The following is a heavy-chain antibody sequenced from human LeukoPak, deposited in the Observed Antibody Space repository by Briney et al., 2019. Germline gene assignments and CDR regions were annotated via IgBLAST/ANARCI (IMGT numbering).Heavy chain of an antibody. Sequence: ASVKVSCKASGYTFTNYGISWVRQAPGQGLEWMGWISAYNGNTNYAQKLQGRVTMTTDTSTSTAYMEQRSLRSDDTAVYYCARDPCANGVCYFDFWGQGTLVTVSS. CDR3: ARDPCANGVCYFDF. J-gene: IGHJ4*02. CDR1: GYTFTNYG. D-gene: IGHD2-8*01. CDR2: ISAYNGNT. V-gene: IGHV1-18*01.